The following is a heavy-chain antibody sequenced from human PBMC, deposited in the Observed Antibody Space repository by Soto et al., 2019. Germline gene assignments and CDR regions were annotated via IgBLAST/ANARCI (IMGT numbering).Heavy chain of an antibody. J-gene: IGHJ5*02. CDR3: ARASIHGSSWYFWFDP. V-gene: IGHV1-69*01. D-gene: IGHD6-13*01. Sequence: QVQLVQSGAELRKPGSSVKVSCKSSGGTFSRHAINWVRQAPGQGLEWMGGIIPLFGTTNYAQKFKGRLTITADESTNTTYMELSSLKSEVAAVYYCARASIHGSSWYFWFDPWGQGTLVTVSS. CDR2: IIPLFGTT. CDR1: GGTFSRHA.